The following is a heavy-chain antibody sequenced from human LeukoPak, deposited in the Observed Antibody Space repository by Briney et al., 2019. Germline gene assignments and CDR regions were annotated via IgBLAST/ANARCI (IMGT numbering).Heavy chain of an antibody. J-gene: IGHJ4*02. Sequence: GASVKVSCKASGYTFTSYDINWVRQATGQGLEWMGWMNPNSGNTGYAQKFQGRVTMTRNTSISTAYMELSSLRSEDTAVYYCARGAKGIAAAGTDYWGQETLVTVSS. V-gene: IGHV1-8*01. CDR1: GYTFTSYD. CDR3: ARGAKGIAAAGTDY. D-gene: IGHD6-13*01. CDR2: MNPNSGNT.